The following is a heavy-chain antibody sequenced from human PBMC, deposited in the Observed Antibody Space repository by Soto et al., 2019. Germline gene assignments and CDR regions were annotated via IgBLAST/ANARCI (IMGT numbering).Heavy chain of an antibody. J-gene: IGHJ4*02. CDR2: ISGRSNTI. D-gene: IGHD3-22*01. Sequence: GGSLRLSCVASGFTFSDYNMNWVRQAPGKGLEWVSFISGRSNTIYYADSVKGRFTISRDNAKNSLYLLMNSLRAEDTAAYYCTREGDGSGFFSEFWGQGALVTVSS. CDR3: TREGDGSGFFSEF. CDR1: GFTFSDYN. V-gene: IGHV3-48*01.